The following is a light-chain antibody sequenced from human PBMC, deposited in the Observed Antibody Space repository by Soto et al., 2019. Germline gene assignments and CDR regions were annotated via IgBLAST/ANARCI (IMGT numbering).Light chain of an antibody. V-gene: IGKV2-28*01. Sequence: DLAQTQSPRSLPVTSVAPASISCRSSQSLLHSNGYNYLDWYLQKPGKAPKFLIYDASTLESGVPSRFSGSGSGTEFTLTISSLQPDDFATYYCQQYADYPLTFGGGTKVDIK. CDR1: QSLLHSNGYNY. J-gene: IGKJ4*01. CDR2: DAS. CDR3: QQYADYPLT.